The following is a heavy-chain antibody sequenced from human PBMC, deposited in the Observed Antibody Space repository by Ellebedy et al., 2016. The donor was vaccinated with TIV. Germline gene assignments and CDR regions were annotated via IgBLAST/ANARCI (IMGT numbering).Heavy chain of an antibody. CDR2: ISYDGTSE. Sequence: PGGSLRLSCAASGFTFSAHAMHWVRQAPGKGLEWVALISYDGTSELYVGSVKGRFTISRDISKNTLYLQMNSLRAEDTAVYYCARGSGDLPFDYWGQGTLVTVSS. CDR1: GFTFSAHA. J-gene: IGHJ4*02. CDR3: ARGSGDLPFDY. V-gene: IGHV3-30*04. D-gene: IGHD4-17*01.